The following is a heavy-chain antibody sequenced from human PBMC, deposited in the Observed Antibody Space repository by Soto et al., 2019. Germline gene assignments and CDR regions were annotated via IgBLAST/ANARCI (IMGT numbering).Heavy chain of an antibody. CDR3: ARHPKYYFDY. V-gene: IGHV5-51*01. J-gene: IGHJ4*02. CDR1: GYSFTNYW. Sequence: GESLKISCKASGYSFTNYWIGWVRQMPGKGLEWMGIIFPGDSDTRYSPSFQGQVTISADKSISTAYLQWSSLKASDTAMYYCARHPKYYFDYWGQGTLVTVSS. CDR2: IFPGDSDT.